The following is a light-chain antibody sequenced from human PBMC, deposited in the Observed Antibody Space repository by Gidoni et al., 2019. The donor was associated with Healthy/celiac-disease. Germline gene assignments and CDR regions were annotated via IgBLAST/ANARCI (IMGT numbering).Light chain of an antibody. CDR3: QQLNSYPLT. V-gene: IGKV1-9*01. Sequence: DIQLTQSPSFLSASVGDRVTITCRASQGISSYFAWYQQKPGKAPKLLIYAASTLQSGVPSRCIGSGSGTEFTLTISSLQPEDFATDYGQQLNSYPLTFGGGTKVEIK. J-gene: IGKJ4*01. CDR2: AAS. CDR1: QGISSY.